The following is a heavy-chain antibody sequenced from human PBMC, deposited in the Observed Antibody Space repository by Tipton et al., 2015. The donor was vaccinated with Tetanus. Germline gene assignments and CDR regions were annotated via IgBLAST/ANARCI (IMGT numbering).Heavy chain of an antibody. Sequence: SLRLSCVASGFTFSGFWMTWVRQAQGKGLEWVANIKYDGSQKNYVDSVRGRFTISRDNAKNSLYLQMDSLRAEDTAVYFCARENFYALDYWGQGTLVTVSS. J-gene: IGHJ4*02. CDR3: ARENFYALDY. V-gene: IGHV3-7*03. CDR1: GFTFSGFW. D-gene: IGHD2/OR15-2a*01. CDR2: IKYDGSQK.